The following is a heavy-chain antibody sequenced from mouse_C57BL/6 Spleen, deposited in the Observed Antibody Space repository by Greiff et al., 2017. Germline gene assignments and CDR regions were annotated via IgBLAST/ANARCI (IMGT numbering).Heavy chain of an antibody. CDR1: GYTFTSYT. J-gene: IGHJ3*01. CDR3: AREKKIYYGNYGWFAY. CDR2: INPSSGYT. Sequence: QVQLQQSGAELARPGASVKMSCKASGYTFTSYTMHWVKQRPGQGLEWIGYINPSSGYTKSNQKFKDKATLTADKSSSTAYMQLSSLTSEDSAVYYCAREKKIYYGNYGWFAYWGQGTLVTVSA. V-gene: IGHV1-4*01. D-gene: IGHD2-1*01.